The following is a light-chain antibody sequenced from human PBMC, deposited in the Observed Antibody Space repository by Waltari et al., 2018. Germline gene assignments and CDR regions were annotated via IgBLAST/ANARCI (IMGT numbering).Light chain of an antibody. Sequence: EIVLTQSPATLSLSPGERATLSCRASQSITNYLAWYHQKRGPAPRLLISEASNGATGIPARFSGSGSGTDFTLTISGLEPEDFAVYYCQQRSNWPLLTFGGGTKVEIK. J-gene: IGKJ4*01. CDR2: EAS. CDR3: QQRSNWPLLT. CDR1: QSITNY. V-gene: IGKV3-11*01.